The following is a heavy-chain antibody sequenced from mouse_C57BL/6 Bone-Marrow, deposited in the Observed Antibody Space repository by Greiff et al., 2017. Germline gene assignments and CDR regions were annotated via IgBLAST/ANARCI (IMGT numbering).Heavy chain of an antibody. V-gene: IGHV1-64*01. CDR3: ASRTGTSDYFDY. Sequence: QVQLQQPGAELVKPGASVKLSCKASGYTFTSYWMHWVKQRPGQGLEWIGMIHPNSGSTNYNEKFKSKATLTVDKSSSTAYMQLSSLTSEDSAVYYCASRTGTSDYFDYWGQGTTLTVSS. D-gene: IGHD4-1*01. J-gene: IGHJ2*01. CDR1: GYTFTSYW. CDR2: IHPNSGST.